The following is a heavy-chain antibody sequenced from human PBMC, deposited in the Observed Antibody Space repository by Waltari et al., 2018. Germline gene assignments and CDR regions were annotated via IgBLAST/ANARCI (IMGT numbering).Heavy chain of an antibody. CDR1: GDSISGSRNY. V-gene: IGHV4-39*01. J-gene: IGHJ4*02. Sequence: QMELQESGPRLVKPSETLSLTCNVSGDSISGSRNYWAWLRHTPGKNLQWIGGIHYSGTTYYNPSLKGRLAISVYTSRNQFALNVNSVTAADTGIYYCARQLRFVDWIPRYFDSWGRGTLATVSS. D-gene: IGHD3-3*01. CDR2: IHYSGTT. CDR3: ARQLRFVDWIPRYFDS.